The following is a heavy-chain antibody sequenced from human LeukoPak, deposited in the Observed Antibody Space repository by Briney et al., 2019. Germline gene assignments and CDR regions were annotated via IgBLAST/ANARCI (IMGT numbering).Heavy chain of an antibody. Sequence: PGGSLRLSCAASGFTFSTYWMSWVRQAPGKGLEWVANIKQDGSEKYYVDSVKGRFTISRDNAKNSLYLRMNSLRAEDTAVYYCARDDNWNYEDYWGQGTLVTVSS. D-gene: IGHD1-7*01. CDR1: GFTFSTYW. CDR3: ARDDNWNYEDY. CDR2: IKQDGSEK. J-gene: IGHJ4*02. V-gene: IGHV3-7*01.